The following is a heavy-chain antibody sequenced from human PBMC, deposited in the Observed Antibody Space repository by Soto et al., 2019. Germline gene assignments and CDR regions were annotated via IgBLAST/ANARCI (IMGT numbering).Heavy chain of an antibody. Sequence: QVQLQESGPGLVKPSETLSLTCTVSGGSISSYYWSWIRQPPGKGLEWIGYIYYSGSTNYNPSLKSRVTISVDTSKNQFSLKLSSVTAADTAVYYCARDRPVAGRLLIPDYYYYYGMDVWGQGTTVTVSS. J-gene: IGHJ6*02. D-gene: IGHD6-19*01. V-gene: IGHV4-59*01. CDR1: GGSISSYY. CDR3: ARDRPVAGRLLIPDYYYYYGMDV. CDR2: IYYSGST.